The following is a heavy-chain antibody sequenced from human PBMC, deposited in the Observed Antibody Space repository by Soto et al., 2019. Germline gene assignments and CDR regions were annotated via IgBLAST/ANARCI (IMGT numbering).Heavy chain of an antibody. CDR3: ARDPLVREPAGGYYYYGMDV. CDR1: GGSISSYY. J-gene: IGHJ6*02. V-gene: IGHV4-59*01. D-gene: IGHD3-10*01. CDR2: IYYSGST. Sequence: QVQLQESGPGLVKPSETLSLTCTVSGGSISSYYWSWIRQPPGKGLEWIGYIYYSGSTNYNPSLKSRVPISVDTSKNQFSLKLSSVTAADTAVYYCARDPLVREPAGGYYYYGMDVWGQGTTVTVSS.